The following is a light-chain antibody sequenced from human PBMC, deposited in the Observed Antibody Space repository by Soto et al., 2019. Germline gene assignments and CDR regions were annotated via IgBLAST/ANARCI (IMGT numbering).Light chain of an antibody. J-gene: IGKJ2*01. CDR3: QQYKSYTPYT. CDR1: ESVSTW. V-gene: IGKV1-5*03. CDR2: KAS. Sequence: DIQMTQSPSTLSASVGDRVTFTCRASESVSTWLAWYQQKPGKAPKLLIYKASTLESGVPSTFSGSGSGTEFTLTISSLQPDDFATYYCQQYKSYTPYTFGQGTKLEIK.